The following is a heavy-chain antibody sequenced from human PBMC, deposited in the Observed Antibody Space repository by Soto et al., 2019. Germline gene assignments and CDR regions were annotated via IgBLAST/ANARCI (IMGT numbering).Heavy chain of an antibody. CDR2: VSTSGGGT. J-gene: IGHJ4*02. Sequence: GWSLRLSCSASGFIFSESTIYWVRQVPGKGLEAISAVSTSGGGTYYADSVKDRFTISRDNSKNTLFLQVGSLRPEDTAIYYCVKQAHGLDGVAFDYWGQGTQVTVSS. D-gene: IGHD2-15*01. CDR1: GFIFSEST. CDR3: VKQAHGLDGVAFDY. V-gene: IGHV3-64D*06.